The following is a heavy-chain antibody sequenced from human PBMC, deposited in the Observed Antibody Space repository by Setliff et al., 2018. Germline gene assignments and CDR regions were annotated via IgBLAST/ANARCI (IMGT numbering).Heavy chain of an antibody. Sequence: GESLKISCAASGFAFSSYGMHWVRQAPGKGLEWVAFIRFDGTNKYYADSVKGRFTISRDNSKNTLYLQVNTLRPEDTAVYYCVKWDSKYVSGSHYMDVWGKGTTVTVS. J-gene: IGHJ6*03. CDR1: GFAFSSYG. D-gene: IGHD3-16*01. V-gene: IGHV3-30*02. CDR3: VKWDSKYVSGSHYMDV. CDR2: IRFDGTNK.